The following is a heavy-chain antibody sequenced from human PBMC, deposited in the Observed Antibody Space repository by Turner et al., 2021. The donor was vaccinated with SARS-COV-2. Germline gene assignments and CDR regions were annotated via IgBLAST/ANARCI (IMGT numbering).Heavy chain of an antibody. CDR2: IYYSGST. Sequence: QVQLQESGPGLVKPSETLSLTCTVSGGSISSYYWSWIRQPPGKGLEWIGYIYYSGSTNYNPSLKSRVTISVDTSKNQFSLKLSSVTAADTAVYYCARHPLNYDSWSGYYYYGMDVWGQGTTVTVSS. J-gene: IGHJ6*02. CDR3: ARHPLNYDSWSGYYYYGMDV. CDR1: GGSISSYY. V-gene: IGHV4-59*08. D-gene: IGHD3-3*01.